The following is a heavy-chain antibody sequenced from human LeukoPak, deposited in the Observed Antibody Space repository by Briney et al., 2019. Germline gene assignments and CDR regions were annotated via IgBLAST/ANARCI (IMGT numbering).Heavy chain of an antibody. V-gene: IGHV3-23*01. CDR3: AKDPWGIAVAGSFDP. D-gene: IGHD6-19*01. CDR1: TFTFSSYA. Sequence: GGSLRLSCGASTFTFSSYAMSWVPQAPGKGLEWVSAISGSGGSTYYADSVKGRFTISRDNSKNTLYLQMNSLRAEDTAVYYCAKDPWGIAVAGSFDPWGQGTLVTVSS. CDR2: ISGSGGST. J-gene: IGHJ5*02.